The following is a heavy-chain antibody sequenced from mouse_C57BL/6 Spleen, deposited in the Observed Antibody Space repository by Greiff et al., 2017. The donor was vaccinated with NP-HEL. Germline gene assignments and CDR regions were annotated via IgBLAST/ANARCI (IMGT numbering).Heavy chain of an antibody. D-gene: IGHD3-3*01. CDR3: ARGTYADY. V-gene: IGHV1-59*01. Sequence: VQLQQSGAELVRPGTSVKLSCKASGYTFTSYWMHWVKQRPGQGLEWIGVIDPSDSYTNYNQKFKGKATLTVDTSSSTAYMQLSSLTSEDSAVYYCARGTYADYWGQGTTLTVSS. CDR1: GYTFTSYW. J-gene: IGHJ2*01. CDR2: IDPSDSYT.